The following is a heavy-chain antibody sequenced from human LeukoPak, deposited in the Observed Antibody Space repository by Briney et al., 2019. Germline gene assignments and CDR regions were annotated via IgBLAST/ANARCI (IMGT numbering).Heavy chain of an antibody. CDR2: ISSSSYI. CDR3: ARDLYPYDSSGSFWFDP. Sequence: PGGSLRLSCAASGFTFSSYSMNWVRQAPGKGLEWVSSISSSSYIYYADSVKGRFTISRDNAKNSLYLQMNSLRAEDTAVYYCARDLYPYDSSGSFWFDPWGQGTLVTVSS. J-gene: IGHJ5*02. D-gene: IGHD3-22*01. V-gene: IGHV3-21*01. CDR1: GFTFSSYS.